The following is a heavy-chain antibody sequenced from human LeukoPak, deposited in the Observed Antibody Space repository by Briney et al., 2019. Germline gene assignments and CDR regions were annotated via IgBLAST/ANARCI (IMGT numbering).Heavy chain of an antibody. D-gene: IGHD5-18*01. J-gene: IGHJ4*02. CDR1: GGSISSYY. V-gene: IGHV4-59*08. Sequence: SETLSLTCTVSGGSISSYYWSWIRQPPGKGLEWIGYIYYSGSTNYNPSLKGRVTISVDTSKNQFSLKLSSVTAADTAVYYCARHAFRDTAMVALDYWGQGTLVTVSS. CDR3: ARHAFRDTAMVALDY. CDR2: IYYSGST.